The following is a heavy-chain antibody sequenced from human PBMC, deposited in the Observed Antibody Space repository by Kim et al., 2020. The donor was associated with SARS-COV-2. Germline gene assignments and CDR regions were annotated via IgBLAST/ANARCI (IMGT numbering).Heavy chain of an antibody. V-gene: IGHV3-73*01. CDR1: GFIFGDSA. CDR3: ARRTNPLMYV. D-gene: IGHD1-1*01. J-gene: IGHJ6*02. Sequence: GGSLRHSCAGSGFIFGDSAMHWVRQASGKGLEWVGRIRSKDFNYATAYAASVKGRFTISRDDSKKMVYLQMSSLKAEDTAVYYCARRTNPLMYVWGQGTTGTVSS. CDR2: IRSKDFNYAT.